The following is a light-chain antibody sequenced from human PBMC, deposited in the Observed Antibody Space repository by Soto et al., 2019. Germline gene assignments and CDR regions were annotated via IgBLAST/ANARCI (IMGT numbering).Light chain of an antibody. J-gene: IGKJ2*01. CDR2: KAP. CDR1: QSINPC. V-gene: IGKV1-5*03. CDR3: QQYKSLTYT. Sequence: DIQMTQSPSTLSASVGDRVTITCRASQSINPCLAWYQQKPGKAPQLLIYKAPSLESGVPSRFSGSGSGTEFTLTISSLQPDDFATDYCQQYKSLTYTFGQGTKLEIK.